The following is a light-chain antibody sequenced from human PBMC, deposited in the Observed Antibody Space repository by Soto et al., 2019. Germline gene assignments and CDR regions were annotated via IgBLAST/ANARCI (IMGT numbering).Light chain of an antibody. V-gene: IGKV1-5*01. CDR3: PPYNSYSRR. CDR1: QSIDSW. CDR2: DAS. Sequence: DIQMTQSPSTLSASVGDRVTITCRASQSIDSWLAGYQQKPGKAPKLLIYDASSLESGVPSRFSGSASGTEVTLTISSLQADDFATYYCPPYNSYSRRFGQGTKVELK. J-gene: IGKJ1*01.